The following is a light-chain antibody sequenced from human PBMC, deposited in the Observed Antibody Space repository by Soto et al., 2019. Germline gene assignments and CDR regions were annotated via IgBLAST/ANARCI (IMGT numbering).Light chain of an antibody. CDR3: CSYAGSYV. J-gene: IGLJ1*01. CDR1: SSDVGGYSY. V-gene: IGLV2-11*01. CDR2: DVS. Sequence: QSVLTQPRSVSGSPGRSVTISCTGTSSDVGGYSYVSWYQQHPGKAPKLMIYDVSKRPSGVPDRFSGSKSDNTASLTISGLQAEDEADYYCCSYAGSYVFGTGTKVTVL.